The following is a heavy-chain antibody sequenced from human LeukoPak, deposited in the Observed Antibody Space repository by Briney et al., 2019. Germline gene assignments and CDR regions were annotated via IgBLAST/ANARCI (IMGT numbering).Heavy chain of an antibody. Sequence: ASVKVSCKASGYTFTSYDINWVRQATGQGLEWMGWMNPNSADTGYAQKLQGRVTMTRNTSISTAYMELSSLISEDTAVYYCARDNGAYYYDSSGYTNWFDPWGQGTLVTVSS. V-gene: IGHV1-8*01. CDR3: ARDNGAYYYDSSGYTNWFDP. J-gene: IGHJ5*02. CDR2: MNPNSADT. CDR1: GYTFTSYD. D-gene: IGHD3-22*01.